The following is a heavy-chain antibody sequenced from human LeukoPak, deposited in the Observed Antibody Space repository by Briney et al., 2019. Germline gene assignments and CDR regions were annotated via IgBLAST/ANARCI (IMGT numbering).Heavy chain of an antibody. V-gene: IGHV3-43D*03. CDR1: GFIFNDYA. D-gene: IGHD7-27*01. J-gene: IGHJ4*02. CDR3: VRSRAASLGYFDS. CDR2: SGWTGIGT. Sequence: GGSLRLSCAVSGFIFNDYALHWVRHVPGKGLEWLSFSGWTGIGTDYGDSVKGRFTISRDDSKNSLYLQMHSLRSEDSALYYCVRSRAASLGYFDSWGQGTLVTVSS.